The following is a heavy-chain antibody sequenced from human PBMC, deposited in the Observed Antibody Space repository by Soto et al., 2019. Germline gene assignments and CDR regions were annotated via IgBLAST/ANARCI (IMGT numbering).Heavy chain of an antibody. J-gene: IGHJ6*02. CDR2: IIPIFGTA. D-gene: IGHD3-9*01. Sequence: EASVKVSCKASGGTFSSYAISWVRQAPGQGLEWMGGIIPIFGTANYAQKLQGRVTMTTDTSTSTAYMELRSLRSDDTAVYYCARDPRYFDWLLSGYYYGMDVWGQGTTVTVSS. V-gene: IGHV1-69*05. CDR1: GGTFSSYA. CDR3: ARDPRYFDWLLSGYYYGMDV.